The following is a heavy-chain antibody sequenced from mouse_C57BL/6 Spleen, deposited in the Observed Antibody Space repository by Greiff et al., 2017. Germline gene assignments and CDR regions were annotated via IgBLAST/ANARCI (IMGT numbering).Heavy chain of an antibody. CDR3: AREGDDYDSWFAY. V-gene: IGHV3-6*01. J-gene: IGHJ3*01. CDR1: GYSITSGYY. D-gene: IGHD2-4*01. CDR2: ISYDGSN. Sequence: EVKLMESGPGLVKPSQSLSLTCSVTGYSITSGYYWNWIRQFPGNKLEWMGYISYDGSNNYNQSLKNRISITRDTSKNQFFLKLNSVTTEDTATYYCAREGDDYDSWFAYWGQGTLVTVSA.